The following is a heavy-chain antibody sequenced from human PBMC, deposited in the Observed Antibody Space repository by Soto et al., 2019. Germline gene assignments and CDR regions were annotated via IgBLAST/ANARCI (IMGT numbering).Heavy chain of an antibody. D-gene: IGHD4-17*01. CDR1: GYSFSNWW. J-gene: IGHJ5*02. Sequence: PGESLKISCKGSGYSFSNWWIAWVRQMPGKGLEYMGIIYPSDYQTRYSPSFQGQVTISADKSISTAYLQWSSLKASDTAIYYCARHGFYGDYSSNYFDPWGQGTLVTVSS. CDR3: ARHGFYGDYSSNYFDP. CDR2: IYPSDYQT. V-gene: IGHV5-51*01.